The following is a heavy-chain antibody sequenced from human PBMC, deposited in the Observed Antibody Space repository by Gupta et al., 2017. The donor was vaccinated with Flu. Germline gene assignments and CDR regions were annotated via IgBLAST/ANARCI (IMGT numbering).Heavy chain of an antibody. V-gene: IGHV3-33*01. J-gene: IGHJ4*02. D-gene: IGHD2-2*01. CDR2: IWYDGSNK. CDR3: AREPGYCSSTSCFRGLDY. CDR1: GFTFSSYG. Sequence: QVQLVESGGGVVQPGRSLRLSCAASGFTFSSYGMHWFRRAPGKGLEWVAVIWYDGSNKYYADSVKGRFTISRDNSKNTLYLQMNSLRAEDTAVHYCAREPGYCSSTSCFRGLDYWGQGTLVTVSS.